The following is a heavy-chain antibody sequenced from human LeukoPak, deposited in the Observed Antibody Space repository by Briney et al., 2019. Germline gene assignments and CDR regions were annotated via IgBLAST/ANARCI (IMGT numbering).Heavy chain of an antibody. CDR1: GYTFTSYG. D-gene: IGHD6-13*01. CDR3: VRRGFIAAADLFYYYHYYMDV. CDR2: ISAYNGNT. J-gene: IGHJ6*03. Sequence: ASVKVSCKASGYTFTSYGISWVRQAPGQGLEWMGWISAYNGNTNYAQKLQGRVTMTTDTSTSTAYMELRSLRSDDTAVYYCVRRGFIAAADLFYYYHYYMDVWGKGTTVTVSS. V-gene: IGHV1-18*01.